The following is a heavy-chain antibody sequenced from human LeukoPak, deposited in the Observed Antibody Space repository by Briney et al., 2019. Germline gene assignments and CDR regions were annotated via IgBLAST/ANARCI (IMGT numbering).Heavy chain of an antibody. Sequence: ASVKVSCKASGYTFTSYGISWVRQAPGQGLEWMGWISAYNGNTNYAQKLQGRVTMTTDTSTSTAYMELRSLRSDDTAVYYCARDSGIVVVPAATPIGYWGQGTLVTVSS. CDR3: ARDSGIVVVPAATPIGY. V-gene: IGHV1-18*01. CDR2: ISAYNGNT. CDR1: GYTFTSYG. J-gene: IGHJ4*02. D-gene: IGHD2-2*01.